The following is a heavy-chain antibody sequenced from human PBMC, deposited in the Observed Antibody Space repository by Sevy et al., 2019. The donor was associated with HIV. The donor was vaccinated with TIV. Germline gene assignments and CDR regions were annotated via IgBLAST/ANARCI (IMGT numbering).Heavy chain of an antibody. CDR2: IRYDGSNK. D-gene: IGHD3-22*01. CDR1: GFTFSSYG. Sequence: GGSLRLSCAASGFTFSSYGMHWVRQAPGKGLERVAFIRYDGSNKYYADSVKGRFTISSDNSKKTLYLQMNSMRAEDTAVYYGANSAAYDSSGYYWPYYFNYWSQGTLVTVSS. CDR3: ANSAAYDSSGYYWPYYFNY. J-gene: IGHJ4*02. V-gene: IGHV3-30*02.